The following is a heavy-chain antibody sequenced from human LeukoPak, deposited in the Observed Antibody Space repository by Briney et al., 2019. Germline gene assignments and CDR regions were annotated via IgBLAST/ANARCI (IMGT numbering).Heavy chain of an antibody. V-gene: IGHV1-24*01. CDR1: GSTLTELS. J-gene: IGHJ4*02. D-gene: IGHD4-23*01. CDR2: FDPEDGET. CDR3: ATNLATVVTPTYY. Sequence: ASVKLSCKVSGSTLTELSIHWVRQAPGAGLEWMGGFDPEDGETIYPQKFQGRVTMTEDTSTDTAYMELSSLTSEDTAMYFCATNLATVVTPTYYWGQGTLVTVSS.